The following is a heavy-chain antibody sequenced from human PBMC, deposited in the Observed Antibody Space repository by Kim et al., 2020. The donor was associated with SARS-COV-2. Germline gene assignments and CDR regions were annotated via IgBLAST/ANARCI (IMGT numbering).Heavy chain of an antibody. CDR2: ISSSSSYI. D-gene: IGHD7-27*01. CDR3: ARDHRVATGYFDY. CDR1: GFTFSSYS. V-gene: IGHV3-21*01. J-gene: IGHJ4*02. Sequence: GGSLRLSCAASGFTFSSYSMNWVRQAPGKGLEWVSSISSSSSYIYYADSVKGRFTISRDNAKNSLYLQMNSLRAEDTAVYYCARDHRVATGYFDYWGQGTLVTVSS.